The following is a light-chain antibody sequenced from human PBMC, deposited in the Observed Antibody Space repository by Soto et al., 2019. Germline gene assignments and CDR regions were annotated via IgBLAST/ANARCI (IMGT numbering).Light chain of an antibody. V-gene: IGLV2-11*01. CDR2: DVT. J-gene: IGLJ1*01. CDR1: SSYLIGYNV. CDR3: CSYAGSYV. Sequence: SSPSHLRSVSRSPGHSFTISFTATSSYLIGYNVVYWYQQHPGTAPKLVIYDVTERPSGVHDRFSGSRSGNTDYLTISGLRAEDEADYHCCSYAGSYVFGYGTKVTVL.